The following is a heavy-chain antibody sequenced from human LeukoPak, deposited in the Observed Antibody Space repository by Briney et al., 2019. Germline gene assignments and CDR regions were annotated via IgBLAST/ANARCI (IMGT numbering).Heavy chain of an antibody. J-gene: IGHJ6*04. D-gene: IGHD6-19*01. CDR3: ARDQWLAYNYYMDV. V-gene: IGHV3-7*01. CDR2: IKQDGSEK. Sequence: GGSLRLSCAASRFTFSNYWMAWVRQAPGEGLEWVANIKQDGSEKYYVDSVKGRFTISRDNAKNSLFLQMNSLRAEDTAVYYCARDQWLAYNYYMDVWGKGTTVTVSS. CDR1: RFTFSNYW.